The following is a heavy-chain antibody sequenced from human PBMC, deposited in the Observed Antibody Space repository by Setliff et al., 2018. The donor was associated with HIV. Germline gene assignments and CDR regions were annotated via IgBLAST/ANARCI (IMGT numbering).Heavy chain of an antibody. Sequence: SETLSLTCTVSGDSISSSGPGYYWGWVRQPPGGGLEWIGSVYYSGSTYYNPSLKSRVTLSVDTSENQYSLKLTSLIAADTAVYYCARSLAYCSGGGCSSGNYYYMDVWGKGTTVTVSS. CDR3: ARSLAYCSGGGCSSGNYYYMDV. D-gene: IGHD2-15*01. CDR2: VYYSGST. CDR1: GDSISSSGPGYY. J-gene: IGHJ6*03. V-gene: IGHV4-39*01.